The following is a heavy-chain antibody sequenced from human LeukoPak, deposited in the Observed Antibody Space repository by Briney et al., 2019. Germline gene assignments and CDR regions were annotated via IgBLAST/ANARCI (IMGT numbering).Heavy chain of an antibody. J-gene: IGHJ4*02. CDR2: ISGSGGST. CDR1: GFTFSSYA. V-gene: IGHV3-23*01. CDR3: AKFGRDVYTFFDY. Sequence: QAGGSLRLSCAASGFTFSSYAMSWVRQAPGKGLEWVSAISGSGGSTYYADSVKGRFTISRDNSKNTLYLQMNSLRAEDTAVYYCAKFGRDVYTFFDYWGQGTLVTVSS. D-gene: IGHD5-24*01.